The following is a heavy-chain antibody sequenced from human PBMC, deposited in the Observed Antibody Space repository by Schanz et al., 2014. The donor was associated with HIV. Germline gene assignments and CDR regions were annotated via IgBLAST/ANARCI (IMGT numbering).Heavy chain of an antibody. CDR1: GFTFSSYG. CDR3: AKEEQQLGGVGGYHFDY. V-gene: IGHV3-30*18. Sequence: QVQLVESGGCVVQPGRSPTLSCAASGFTFSSYGMHWVRQAPGKGLEWVAVISYDGSNKYYADSVKGRFTISRDISKNTLYLQMNSLRAEDTAVYYCAKEEQQLGGVGGYHFDYWGQGTLVTVSS. J-gene: IGHJ4*02. D-gene: IGHD6-13*01. CDR2: ISYDGSNK.